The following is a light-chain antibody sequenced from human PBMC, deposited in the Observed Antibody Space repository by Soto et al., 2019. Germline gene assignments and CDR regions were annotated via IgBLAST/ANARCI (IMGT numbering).Light chain of an antibody. CDR2: GAS. J-gene: IGKJ3*01. V-gene: IGKV3-20*01. Sequence: EIVLTQSPGTLSLSPGERATLSCRASQSISSSYLAWYQQKPGQAPRLLIYGASSRATDIPDRFSGSGSGTDFTLTISRLEPEDFGVYYCQHYGSSPIFTFGPGTKVDIK. CDR3: QHYGSSPIFT. CDR1: QSISSSY.